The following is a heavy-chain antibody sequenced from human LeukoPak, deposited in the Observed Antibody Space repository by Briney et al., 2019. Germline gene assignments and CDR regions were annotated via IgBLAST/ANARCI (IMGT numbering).Heavy chain of an antibody. V-gene: IGHV3-23*01. CDR2: ISGSGGST. Sequence: PGGSLRLSCAASGFTFSSYAMSWVRQAPGKGLGWVLAISGSGGSTYYADSVKGRFTISRDNSKNTLYLQMNSLRAEDTAVYYCAKGTVTKPYYYYYMDVWGKGTTVTVSS. CDR1: GFTFSSYA. D-gene: IGHD4-11*01. J-gene: IGHJ6*03. CDR3: AKGTVTKPYYYYYMDV.